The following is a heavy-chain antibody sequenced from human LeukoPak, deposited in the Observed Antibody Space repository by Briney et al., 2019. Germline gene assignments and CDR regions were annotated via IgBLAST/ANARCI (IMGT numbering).Heavy chain of an antibody. V-gene: IGHV4-34*01. D-gene: IGHD5-12*01. CDR2: INHSGST. CDR1: GGSFSGYY. CDR3: ARGQRWLRFMREYFDY. J-gene: IGHJ4*02. Sequence: SETLSLTCAVYGGSFSGYYWSWIRQPPGKGLEWIGEINHSGSTNYNPSLKSRATISVDTSKNQFSLKLSSVTAADTAVYYCARGQRWLRFMREYFDYWGQGTLVTVSS.